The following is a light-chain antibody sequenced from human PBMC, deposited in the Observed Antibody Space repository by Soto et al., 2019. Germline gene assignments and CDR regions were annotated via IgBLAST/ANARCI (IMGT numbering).Light chain of an antibody. CDR2: GAS. CDR3: QQYNNWPPVT. V-gene: IGKV3-15*01. Sequence: EIVMTQSPATLSVSPGERATLSCRASQSVSSNLAWYQQKPGQATRLLIYGASTRATGIPARFSGSGSGTEFTLTISSLQSEDFAVYYCQQYNNWPPVTFGPGTKVDIK. CDR1: QSVSSN. J-gene: IGKJ3*01.